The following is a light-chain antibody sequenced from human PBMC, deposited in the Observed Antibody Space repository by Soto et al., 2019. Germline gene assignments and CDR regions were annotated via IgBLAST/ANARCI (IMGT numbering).Light chain of an antibody. V-gene: IGLV2-14*01. CDR2: EVS. Sequence: QSALTQPPSASGSPGRSVTISCTGTSSDVGGYDYVSWFQQHPGKAPKLIIYEVSNRPSGVSDRFSGSKSGNTASLSISGLQTEDEADYYCGSYTSATTWVFGGGTKLTVL. CDR3: GSYTSATTWV. CDR1: SSDVGGYDY. J-gene: IGLJ3*02.